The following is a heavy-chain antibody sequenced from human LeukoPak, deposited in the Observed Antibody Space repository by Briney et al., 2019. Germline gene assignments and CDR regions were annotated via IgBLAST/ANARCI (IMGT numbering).Heavy chain of an antibody. CDR3: ARAPGEGWFDP. CDR1: GFTFSSYW. Sequence: GGSLRLSCAASGFTFSSYWMSWVRQAPGKGLEWVASRKQDGSEKYYVDSVKGRFTISRDNAKNSLYLQMNSLRAEDTALYYCARAPGEGWFDPWGQGTLVTVSS. J-gene: IGHJ5*02. D-gene: IGHD4-17*01. CDR2: RKQDGSEK. V-gene: IGHV3-7*01.